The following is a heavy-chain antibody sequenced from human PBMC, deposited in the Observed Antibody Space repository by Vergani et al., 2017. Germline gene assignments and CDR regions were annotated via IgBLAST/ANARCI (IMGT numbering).Heavy chain of an antibody. CDR3: AIVGENPFLTGPKGVDY. J-gene: IGHJ4*02. CDR1: GYTFTDYY. CDR2: VDPEDGET. V-gene: IGHV1-69-2*01. D-gene: IGHD3-9*01. Sequence: EVQLVQSGAEVKKPGATVKISCKVSGYTFTDYYMHWVQQAPGKGLEWMGLVDPEDGETIYAEKFQGRVTITADTSTDTAYMGLSSLRSEDTAVYYCAIVGENPFLTGPKGVDYWGQGTLVTVSS.